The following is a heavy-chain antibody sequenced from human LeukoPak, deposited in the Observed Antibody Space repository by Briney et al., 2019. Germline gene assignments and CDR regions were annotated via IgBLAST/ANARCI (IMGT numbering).Heavy chain of an antibody. Sequence: SETLSLTCTVSGGSISSGSYYWGWIRQPPGKGLEWIGSIYYSGSTYYNPSLKSRVTISVDTSKNQFSLKLSSVTAADTAVYYCARHWGYGSSSLGYWGQGTLVTVSS. D-gene: IGHD6-6*01. CDR2: IYYSGST. V-gene: IGHV4-39*01. CDR1: GGSISSGSYY. J-gene: IGHJ4*02. CDR3: ARHWGYGSSSLGY.